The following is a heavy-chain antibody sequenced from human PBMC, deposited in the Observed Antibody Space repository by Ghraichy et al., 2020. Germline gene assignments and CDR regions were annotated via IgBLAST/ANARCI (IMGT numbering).Heavy chain of an antibody. D-gene: IGHD6-19*01. V-gene: IGHV3-74*01. CDR1: GFTFSSYW. Sequence: GESLNISCAASGFTFSSYWMHWVRQAPGKGLVWVSRINSDGSSISYADSVKGRFTISRDNAKNSLYLQMNSLRAEDTAVYYCARDPSAGSSAWYYFDYWSQGNLVTVSS. CDR2: INSDGSSI. CDR3: ARDPSAGSSAWYYFDY. J-gene: IGHJ4*02.